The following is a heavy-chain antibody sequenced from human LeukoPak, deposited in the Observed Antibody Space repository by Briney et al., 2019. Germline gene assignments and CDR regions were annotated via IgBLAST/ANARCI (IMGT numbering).Heavy chain of an antibody. Sequence: PSETLSLTCAVYGGSFSGYYWSRIRQPPGKGLEWIGEINHSGSTNYNPSLKSRVTISVDTSKNQFSLKLSSVTAADTAVYYCARDYSDTYYDFWSGYYVDYWGQGTLVTVSS. D-gene: IGHD3-3*01. J-gene: IGHJ4*02. CDR2: INHSGST. CDR1: GGSFSGYY. CDR3: ARDYSDTYYDFWSGYYVDY. V-gene: IGHV4-34*01.